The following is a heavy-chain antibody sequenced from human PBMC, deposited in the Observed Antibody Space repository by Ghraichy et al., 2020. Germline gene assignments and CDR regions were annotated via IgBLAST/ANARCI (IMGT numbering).Heavy chain of an antibody. J-gene: IGHJ4*02. CDR3: AHTLLLWFGESLYYFDY. Sequence: SGPTLVKPTQTLTLTCTFSGFSLSTSGVGVGWIRQPPGKALEWLALIYWNDDKRYSPSLKSRLTITKDTSKNQVVLTMTNMDPVDTATYYCAHTLLLWFGESLYYFDYWGQGTLVTVSS. D-gene: IGHD3-10*01. CDR1: GFSLSTSGVG. V-gene: IGHV2-5*01. CDR2: IYWNDDK.